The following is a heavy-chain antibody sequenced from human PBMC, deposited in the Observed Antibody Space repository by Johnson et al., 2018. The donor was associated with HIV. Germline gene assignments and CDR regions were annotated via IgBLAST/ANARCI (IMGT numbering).Heavy chain of an antibody. V-gene: IGHV3-11*04. CDR2: ITSSGTSS. J-gene: IGHJ3*02. CDR1: GFTFSSNY. CDR3: AKGGSGTTRIRAQKGAFDS. D-gene: IGHD6-19*01. Sequence: QMLLVESGGGVVQPGRSLRLSCAASGFTFSSNYMSWVRPAPGKGLEWLSYITSSGTSSYYADSVKGRLPISRDNAKNSLYLQMNSLRAEDTAVYFCAKGGSGTTRIRAQKGAFDSWGQGTMVTVSS.